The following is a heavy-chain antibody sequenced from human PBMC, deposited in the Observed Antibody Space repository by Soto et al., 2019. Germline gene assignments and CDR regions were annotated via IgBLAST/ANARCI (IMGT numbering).Heavy chain of an antibody. V-gene: IGHV3-64*01. CDR3: ARGKAYDYGAFDI. J-gene: IGHJ3*02. D-gene: IGHD4-17*01. CDR2: ISSNGGST. Sequence: PGGSLRLSCAASGFTFSSYAMHWVRQAPGKGLEYVSAISSNGGSTYYANSVKGRFTISRDNSKNTLYLQMGSLRAEDMAVYYCARGKAYDYGAFDIWGQGTMVTVS. CDR1: GFTFSSYA.